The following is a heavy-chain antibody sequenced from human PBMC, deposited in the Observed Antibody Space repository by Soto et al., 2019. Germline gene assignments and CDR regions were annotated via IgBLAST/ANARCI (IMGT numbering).Heavy chain of an antibody. CDR3: ARWGLYCSNGVCDKLFDS. CDR1: GYTFTSFY. D-gene: IGHD2-8*01. V-gene: IGHV1-46*01. Sequence: QVQLVQSGAEMKKPGASVKVSCKASGYTFTSFYIHWVRQAPGQGLEWMGVITPGGGSTTYAQKFQGRVTMTRDTSTSTVYMELSSLRSEDTAVYFCARWGLYCSNGVCDKLFDSWGQGTLITVSS. J-gene: IGHJ4*02. CDR2: ITPGGGST.